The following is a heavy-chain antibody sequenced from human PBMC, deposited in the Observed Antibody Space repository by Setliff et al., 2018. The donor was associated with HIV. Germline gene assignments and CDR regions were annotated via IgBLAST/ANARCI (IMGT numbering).Heavy chain of an antibody. CDR1: GGSVSGYS. CDR2: VYHSGNS. Sequence: SETLSXXXAVYGGSVSGYSWSWIRQPPGKGPEWIGEVYHSGNSYYXXSLKSRVTLSVDTXKNQFSLKVNSATAADTAVYYCAREVNIPVRGITDDAFDIWGQGTMVTVSS. CDR3: AREVNIPVRGITDDAFDI. D-gene: IGHD3-10*01. V-gene: IGHV4-34*01. J-gene: IGHJ3*02.